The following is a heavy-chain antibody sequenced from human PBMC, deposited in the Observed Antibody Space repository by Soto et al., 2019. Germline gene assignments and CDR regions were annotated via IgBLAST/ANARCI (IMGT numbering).Heavy chain of an antibody. D-gene: IGHD3-10*01. CDR3: ASGGRSPYHNHDFDF. J-gene: IGHJ4*02. CDR2: FSSSGST. CDR1: GASINFYY. V-gene: IGHV4-59*01. Sequence: QVQLQESGPGLVKPSETLSLTCAVSGASINFYYWNWIRQPPGRGLEWVVSFSSSGSTNYNPSLASRVTISLDTSKNHCSRSLNSVTAADTAVYYCASGGRSPYHNHDFDFWGPGTLVTVSS.